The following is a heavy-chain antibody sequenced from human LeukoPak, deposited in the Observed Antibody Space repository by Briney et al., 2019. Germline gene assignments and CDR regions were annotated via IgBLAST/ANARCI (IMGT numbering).Heavy chain of an antibody. D-gene: IGHD3-22*01. CDR3: ARDLYYYDSSGYYHLDY. Sequence: SVKVSCKASGGTFSSYAISWVRQAPGQGLEWMGRIIPIFGTANYAQKFQGRVTITTDESTSTAYMELSSLRSEDTAVYYCARDLYYYDSSGYYHLDYWGQGTPVTVSS. V-gene: IGHV1-69*05. J-gene: IGHJ4*02. CDR2: IIPIFGTA. CDR1: GGTFSSYA.